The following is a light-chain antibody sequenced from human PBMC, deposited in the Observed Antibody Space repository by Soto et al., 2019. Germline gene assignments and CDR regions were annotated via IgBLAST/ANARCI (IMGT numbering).Light chain of an antibody. CDR2: KAS. CDR3: QQYSTYSQA. J-gene: IGKJ1*01. V-gene: IGKV1-5*03. CDR1: QSISTS. Sequence: DIQMTQSPSTLSASVGDRVTITCRASQSISTSLAWYQQKSGKAPKLLIYKASILESGVPSRFSGSISATEFSLTISSLHPDDFATYYCQQYSTYSQAFGQGTKVEIK.